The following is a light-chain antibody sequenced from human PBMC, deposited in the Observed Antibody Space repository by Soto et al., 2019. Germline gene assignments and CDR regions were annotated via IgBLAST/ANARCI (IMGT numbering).Light chain of an antibody. J-gene: IGKJ4*01. CDR1: QTISSGY. Sequence: EIVLTQSPDILSLSPGERATLSCRASQTISSGYLAWYHQKPGQAPRLLIYPTSNGAAGIPDRFRGSGSETDFTLTINAPEPEDFAVYYCQQYVDSVTFGGGTSVEIK. CDR2: PTS. V-gene: IGKV3-20*01. CDR3: QQYVDSVT.